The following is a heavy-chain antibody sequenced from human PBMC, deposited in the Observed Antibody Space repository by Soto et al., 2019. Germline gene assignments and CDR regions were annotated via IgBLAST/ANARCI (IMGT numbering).Heavy chain of an antibody. D-gene: IGHD2-8*01. CDR2: ISYDGNNK. Sequence: GGSLRLSCAASGFTFSSYAMHWVRQAPGKGLEWVAVISYDGNNKYYADSVEGRFTISRDNSKNTLYLQMNSLRAEDTAVYYCASLGYCTNGGCYLYDMDVWGQGTTVTVSS. CDR3: ASLGYCTNGGCYLYDMDV. J-gene: IGHJ6*02. V-gene: IGHV3-30-3*01. CDR1: GFTFSSYA.